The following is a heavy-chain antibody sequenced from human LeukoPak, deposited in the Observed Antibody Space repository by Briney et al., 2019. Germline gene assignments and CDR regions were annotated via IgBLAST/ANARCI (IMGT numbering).Heavy chain of an antibody. CDR2: ISGSSSYI. J-gene: IGHJ4*02. CDR1: GFIFSDYN. CDR3: ARFGSGRVFFYFES. V-gene: IGHV3-21*01. D-gene: IGHD3-10*01. Sequence: GGSLRLSCAASGFIFSDYNMNWVRQAPGKGLEWVSSISGSSSYIYYADSVKGRFTISRDNAKNSLYLQMNSLRAEDTAMYYCARFGSGRVFFYFESWGQGTLVTVSS.